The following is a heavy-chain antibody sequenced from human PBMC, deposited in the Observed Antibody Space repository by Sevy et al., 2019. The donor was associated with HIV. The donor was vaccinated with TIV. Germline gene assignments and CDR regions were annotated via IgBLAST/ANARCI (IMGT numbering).Heavy chain of an antibody. J-gene: IGHJ3*01. V-gene: IGHV3-30*04. CDR1: GFTFSTSA. D-gene: IGHD4-17*01. CDR2: ISYDGSHK. CDR3: AKDRITVIGDAFDL. Sequence: GGSLRLSCAASGFTFSTSAMHWVRQAPGKGLEWVAVISYDGSHKYYGNSVKGRFTLSRDNSKNTLYLQMNSLRAEDTAVYYCAKDRITVIGDAFDLWGQGTMVTVSS.